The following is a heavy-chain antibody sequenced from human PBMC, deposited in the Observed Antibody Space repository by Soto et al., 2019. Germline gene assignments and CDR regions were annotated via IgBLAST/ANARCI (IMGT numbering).Heavy chain of an antibody. CDR2: INSDGSSI. V-gene: IGHV3-74*01. J-gene: IGHJ4*02. D-gene: IGHD5-12*01. CDR1: GFSFSTW. CDR3: TRGASGYGNFDY. Sequence: EVQLVESGGGLVQPGGSLRLSCAASGFSFSTWMHWVRQAPGKGLVWVSRINSDGSSITYADSVKGRFFISRDKAKNTLYLQLNSLTAEDTAVYYCTRGASGYGNFDYLGQGVLVTVSS.